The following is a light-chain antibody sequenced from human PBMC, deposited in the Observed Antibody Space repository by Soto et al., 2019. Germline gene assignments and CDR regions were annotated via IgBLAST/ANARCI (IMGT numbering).Light chain of an antibody. J-gene: IGKJ1*01. V-gene: IGKV1-39*01. CDR3: QQSYSTLTWT. Sequence: DIQMSQSPSSLSASVGDRVTITCRASQSISSYLNWYQQKPGKAPKLLIYAASSLQSGVPSRFSGSGSGTDFTLTISSLQPEDFATYYCQQSYSTLTWTFGQRTK. CDR1: QSISSY. CDR2: AAS.